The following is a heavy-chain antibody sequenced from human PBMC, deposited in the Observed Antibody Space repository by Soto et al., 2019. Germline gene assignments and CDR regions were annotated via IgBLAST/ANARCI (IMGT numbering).Heavy chain of an antibody. CDR3: ARVLHNQLLFFDH. V-gene: IGHV3-48*03. Sequence: GVSLRLSCAASGFLFNNYDMNWVRQAPGKGLEWVSYISRSGSITYYADSLKGRFTVSRDNAENSLYLQMNSLRAEDTAIYYCARVLHNQLLFFDHWAQGALVTVSS. CDR1: GFLFNNYD. D-gene: IGHD2-2*01. CDR2: ISRSGSIT. J-gene: IGHJ4*02.